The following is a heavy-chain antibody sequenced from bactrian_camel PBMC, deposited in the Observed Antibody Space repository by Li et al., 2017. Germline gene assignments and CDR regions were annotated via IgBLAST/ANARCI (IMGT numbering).Heavy chain of an antibody. V-gene: IGHV3S53*01. CDR3: AVRGGGRCSAQRQRSDWGA. Sequence: LVESGGGSVQAGGSLRVSCAASGYTISSGGCMGWSRQTPGKEREGVAAIDSFLDADYADFAKGRFTISRDNGKNMIVLQMNSLKPEDTGMYVCAVRGGGRCSAQRQRSDWGAWGQGTQVTVS. D-gene: IGHD4*01. CDR2: IDSFLDA. J-gene: IGHJ4*01. CDR1: GYTISSGGC.